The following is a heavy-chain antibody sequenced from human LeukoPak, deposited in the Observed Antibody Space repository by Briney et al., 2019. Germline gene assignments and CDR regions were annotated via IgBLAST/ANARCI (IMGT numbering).Heavy chain of an antibody. Sequence: GGSLRLSCAASGFTFSSYSMNWVRQAPGKGLEWVSSISSSSSYIYYADSVKGRFTISRDNGKNSLYLQMNSLTAEDTALYYCAKDGRNYFDYWGQGTLVTVSS. V-gene: IGHV3-21*04. CDR3: AKDGRNYFDY. CDR2: ISSSSSYI. D-gene: IGHD1-1*01. J-gene: IGHJ4*02. CDR1: GFTFSSYS.